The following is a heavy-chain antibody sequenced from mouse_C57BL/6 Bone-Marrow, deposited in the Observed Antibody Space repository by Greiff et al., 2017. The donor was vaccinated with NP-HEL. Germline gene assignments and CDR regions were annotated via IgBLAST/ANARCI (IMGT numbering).Heavy chain of an antibody. CDR2: IDPETGGT. Sequence: VQLQQSGAELVRPGASVTLSCKASGYTFTDYEMHWVKQTPVHGLEWIGAIDPETGGTAYNQKFKGKAILTADKSSSTAYMELRSLTSEDSAVYYCTSGYCYAMDYWGQGTSVTVSS. J-gene: IGHJ4*01. D-gene: IGHD2-2*01. V-gene: IGHV1-15*01. CDR1: GYTFTDYE. CDR3: TSGYCYAMDY.